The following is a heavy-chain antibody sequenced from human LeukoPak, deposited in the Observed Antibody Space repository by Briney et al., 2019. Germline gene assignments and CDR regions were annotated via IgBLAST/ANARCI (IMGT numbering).Heavy chain of an antibody. Sequence: SVKVSCKASGGTFSSYAISWVRQAPGQGLEWMGGIIPIFGTANYAQKFQGRVTITADESTSTAYMELSSLRSEDTAVYYCARVVSPIERQVVPAAIQDYYYYFMDVWGKGTTVTVSS. D-gene: IGHD2-2*02. CDR1: GGTFSSYA. V-gene: IGHV1-69*01. J-gene: IGHJ6*03. CDR3: ARVVSPIERQVVPAAIQDYYYYFMDV. CDR2: IIPIFGTA.